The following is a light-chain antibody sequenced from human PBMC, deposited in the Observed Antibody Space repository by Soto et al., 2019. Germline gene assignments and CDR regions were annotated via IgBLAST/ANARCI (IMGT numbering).Light chain of an antibody. CDR1: QSISSW. J-gene: IGKJ1*01. CDR2: KAS. Sequence: DVDITRCRSTLSATVGDRVTITCRASQSISSWLAWYQQKPGKAPKLLIYKASSLESGVPSRFSGSGSGTEFTLTISSLQPDDFATYYCQQYNSYSWPFGQGTKVDIK. CDR3: QQYNSYSWP. V-gene: IGKV1-5*03.